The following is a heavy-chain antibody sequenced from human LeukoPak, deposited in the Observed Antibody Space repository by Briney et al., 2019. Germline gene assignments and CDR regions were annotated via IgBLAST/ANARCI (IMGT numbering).Heavy chain of an antibody. CDR2: ISAYNGNT. CDR3: ARDTGIAAAAPRWFDP. V-gene: IGHV1-18*04. CDR1: GYTFTSYG. J-gene: IGHJ5*02. D-gene: IGHD6-13*01. Sequence: GASVKVSCKASGYTFTSYGISWVRQAPGQGLEGMGWISAYNGNTNYAQKLQGRVTMTTDTSTSTAYMELRSLRSDDTAVYYCARDTGIAAAAPRWFDPWGQGTLVTVSS.